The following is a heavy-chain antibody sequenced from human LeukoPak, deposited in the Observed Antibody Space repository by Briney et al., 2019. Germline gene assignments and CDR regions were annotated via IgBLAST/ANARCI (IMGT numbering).Heavy chain of an antibody. J-gene: IGHJ4*02. CDR1: GGTFSSYA. CDR3: VRWDDSTAYDY. V-gene: IGHV1-69*04. D-gene: IGHD3-22*01. Sequence: GASVKVSCKASGGTFSSYAISWVRQAPGQGLEWMGRIIPILGIANYAQKFQGRVTITADKSTSTAYMELSSLRSEDTAVYYCVRWDDSTAYDYWGQGTLVTVSS. CDR2: IIPILGIA.